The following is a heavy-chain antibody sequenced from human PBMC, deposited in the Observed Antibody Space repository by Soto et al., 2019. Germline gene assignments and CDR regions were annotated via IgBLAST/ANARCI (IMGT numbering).Heavy chain of an antibody. J-gene: IGHJ4*02. CDR3: AKGDLLRKPADIVVVPAASHFDY. CDR1: GFTFSSYA. CDR2: ISGSGGST. V-gene: IGHV3-23*01. D-gene: IGHD2-2*01. Sequence: GSLRLSCAASGFTFSSYAMSWVRQAPGKGLEWVSAISGSGGSTYYADSVKGRFTIYRDNSKNTLYLQMNSLRAEDTAVYYCAKGDLLRKPADIVVVPAASHFDYWGQGTLVTVSS.